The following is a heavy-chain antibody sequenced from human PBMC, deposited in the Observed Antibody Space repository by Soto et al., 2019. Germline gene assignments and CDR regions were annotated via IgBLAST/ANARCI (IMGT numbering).Heavy chain of an antibody. V-gene: IGHV3-21*01. D-gene: IGHD3-3*01. CDR1: GFTFSSYS. J-gene: IGHJ6*02. Sequence: GGSLRLSCAASGFTFSSYSMNWVRQAPGKGLEWVSSISSSSYIYYADSVKGRFTISRDNAKNSLYLQMNSLRAEDTAVYYCARESGANYGFWSGYYRYYYYGMDVWGQGTTVTVSS. CDR2: ISSSSYI. CDR3: ARESGANYGFWSGYYRYYYYGMDV.